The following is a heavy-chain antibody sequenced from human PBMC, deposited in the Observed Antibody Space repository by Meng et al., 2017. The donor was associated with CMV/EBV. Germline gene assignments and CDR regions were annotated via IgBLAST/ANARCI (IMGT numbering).Heavy chain of an antibody. D-gene: IGHD3-10*01. V-gene: IGHV3-30*04. CDR1: GFTFSSYA. J-gene: IGHJ5*02. Sequence: GESLKISCAASGFTFSSYAMLWVRQAPGKGLEWVAVISYDGSNKYYADSVKGRFTISRDNSKNTLYLQMNSLRAEDTAVYYCARERERGLRLLWSRGGWFDPWGQGTLVTVSS. CDR2: ISYDGSNK. CDR3: ARERERGLRLLWSRGGWFDP.